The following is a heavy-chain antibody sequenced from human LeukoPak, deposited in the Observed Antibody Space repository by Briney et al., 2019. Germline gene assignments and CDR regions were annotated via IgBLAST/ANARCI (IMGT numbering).Heavy chain of an antibody. V-gene: IGHV1-46*01. J-gene: IGHJ4*02. CDR2: INPSGGGT. Sequence: ASVKVSCKASGYTFTNYFMHWVRQAPGQGLEWMGVINPSGGGTTYAQRFQGRVTMTRDTSTSTVHMELSSLRSEDTAVYYCATEGNSGYYFNFDYWGQGTLVTVSS. D-gene: IGHD3-22*01. CDR1: GYTFTNYF. CDR3: ATEGNSGYYFNFDY.